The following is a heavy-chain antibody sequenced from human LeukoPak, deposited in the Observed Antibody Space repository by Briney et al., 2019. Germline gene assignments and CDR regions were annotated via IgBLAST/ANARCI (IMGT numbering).Heavy chain of an antibody. J-gene: IGHJ6*02. CDR2: IYYSGST. V-gene: IGHV4-61*01. D-gene: IGHD3-3*01. Sequence: PSETLSLTCTVSGGSVSSGSYYWSWIRQPPGKGLEWIGYIYYSGSTNYNPSLKSRVTISVDTSKNQFSLKLSSVTAADTAVYYCARVPYYDFWSGYYFAGYYYGMDVWGQGTTVTVSS. CDR1: GGSVSSGSYY. CDR3: ARVPYYDFWSGYYFAGYYYGMDV.